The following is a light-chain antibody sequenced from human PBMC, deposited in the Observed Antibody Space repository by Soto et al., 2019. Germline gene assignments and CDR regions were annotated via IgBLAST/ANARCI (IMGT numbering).Light chain of an antibody. J-gene: IGKJ5*01. CDR1: QSVGSN. CDR3: QQYGNSPIT. V-gene: IGKV3-15*01. CDR2: YAS. Sequence: EIVMTQSPATLSVSPGARATLSCRASQSVGSNLAWYQQKPGQAPRLLIYYASTRDTGVPARFSGSGSGTDFTLTISRLEPEDFAVYYCQQYGNSPITFGQGTRLEI.